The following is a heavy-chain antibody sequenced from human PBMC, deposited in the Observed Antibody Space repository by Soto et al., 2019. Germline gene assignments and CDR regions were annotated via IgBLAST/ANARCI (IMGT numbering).Heavy chain of an antibody. D-gene: IGHD2-2*01. CDR2: ISYDGSNK. Sequence: GGSLRLSCAASGFTFSSYAMHWVRQAPGKGLEWVAVISYDGSNKYYADSVKGRFTISRDNSKNTLYLQMNSLRAEDTAVYYCARALLSSRRGYFDLWGRGTLVTVSS. CDR1: GFTFSSYA. J-gene: IGHJ2*01. CDR3: ARALLSSRRGYFDL. V-gene: IGHV3-30*04.